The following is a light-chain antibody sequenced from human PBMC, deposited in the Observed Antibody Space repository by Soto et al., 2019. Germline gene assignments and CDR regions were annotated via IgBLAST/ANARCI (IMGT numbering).Light chain of an antibody. CDR2: DAS. Sequence: ELVLTQSPATLSVSPGERATLSCRASQGVGSTLAWYQQAPGQAPRLLIYDASTRATGIPARFSGDGSGTEFTLTISSLQSDDIAVYYCQQYGSSPVTFGQGTKLEIK. J-gene: IGKJ2*01. CDR1: QGVGST. V-gene: IGKV3-15*01. CDR3: QQYGSSPVT.